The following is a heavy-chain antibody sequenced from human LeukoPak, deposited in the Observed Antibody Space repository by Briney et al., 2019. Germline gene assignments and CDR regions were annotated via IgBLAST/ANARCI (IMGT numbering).Heavy chain of an antibody. J-gene: IGHJ6*02. CDR3: AKSGAIYFYYGLDV. D-gene: IGHD3-10*01. CDR1: GFTFSSYA. V-gene: IGHV3-23*01. Sequence: HPGGSLRLSCAASGFTFSSYAMSWVRQTPGKGLEWVSAISGSGGSTYYADSVKGRFTISRDNSKNTLFLQMNSLRVEDTAPYYCAKSGAIYFYYGLDVWGQGTTVTVSS. CDR2: ISGSGGST.